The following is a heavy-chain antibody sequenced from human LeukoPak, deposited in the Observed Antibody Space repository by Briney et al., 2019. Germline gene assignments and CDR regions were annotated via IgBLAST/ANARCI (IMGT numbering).Heavy chain of an antibody. CDR3: ARDSSFYDFWSGYYRDWFDP. CDR2: IXTXGST. Sequence: SETXSXXXAVYGGSFSTXYXSXVRXPAGKGRXGXGRIXTXGSTNYNPSLKSRVTISVDTSKNQFSLKLSSVTAADTAVYYCARDSSFYDFWSGYYRDWFDPWGQGTLVTVSS. D-gene: IGHD3-3*01. CDR1: GGSFSTXY. V-gene: IGHV4-4*07. J-gene: IGHJ5*02.